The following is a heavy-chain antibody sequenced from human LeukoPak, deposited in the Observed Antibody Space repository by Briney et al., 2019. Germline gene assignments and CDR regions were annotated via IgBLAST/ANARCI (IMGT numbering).Heavy chain of an antibody. Sequence: QPGGSLRLSCAASGFTFSDYAMYWVRQAPGKGLEWVAVISYEGINKYYADSVKGRFTISRDISKNTLYLQMNSLRTEDTAVYYCARDRLGSRLGDLSPAEESDYWGQGTLVTVSS. V-gene: IGHV3-30*04. J-gene: IGHJ4*02. D-gene: IGHD3-16*02. CDR3: ARDRLGSRLGDLSPAEESDY. CDR2: ISYEGINK. CDR1: GFTFSDYA.